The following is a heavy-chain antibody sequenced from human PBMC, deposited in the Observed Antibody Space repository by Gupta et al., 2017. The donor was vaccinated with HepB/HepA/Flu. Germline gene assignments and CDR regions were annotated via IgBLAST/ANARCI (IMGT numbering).Heavy chain of an antibody. J-gene: IGHJ4*02. D-gene: IGHD3-16*01. V-gene: IGHV1-69*01. CDR2: IIPIFGTA. CDR1: GGPFSSYA. CDR3: ARVGVSVRVGFAFDD. Sequence: QVPLLPSGSQLKTPGSSVQVSCKSSGGPFSSYALSWVRQAPGQGLEGMGGIIPIFGTANYEKKFQGRVTITADESTSTAYRELRSMRSEDTAVYYCARVGVSVRVGFAFDDWGQGTLVTVSS.